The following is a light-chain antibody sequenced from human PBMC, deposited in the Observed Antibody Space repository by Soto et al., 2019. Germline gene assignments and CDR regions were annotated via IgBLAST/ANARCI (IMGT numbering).Light chain of an antibody. J-gene: IGLJ2*01. CDR3: AAWDDSLNTVV. Sequence: QSVLTQPPSVSEAPRQRVSISCSGSSSNIGNKPVNWYQQLPGKTPKLLIYYDDLLPSGVSDRFSGSKSGTSASLAISGLQPEDEADYYCAAWDDSLNTVVFGGGTKVTVL. CDR1: SSNIGNKP. V-gene: IGLV1-36*01. CDR2: YDD.